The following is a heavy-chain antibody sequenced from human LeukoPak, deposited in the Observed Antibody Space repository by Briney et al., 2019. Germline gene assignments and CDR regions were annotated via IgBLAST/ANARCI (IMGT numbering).Heavy chain of an antibody. CDR2: IYISGST. Sequence: PSETLSLTCTVSGGSFSGYYWSWIRQPAGKGLEWIGRIYISGSTNYNLSLKSRVTISVDTSKNQFSLRLISVTAADTAVYYCARGLWFGDENPPYFDYWGQGTLVTVSS. V-gene: IGHV4-4*07. J-gene: IGHJ4*02. D-gene: IGHD3-10*01. CDR1: GGSFSGYY. CDR3: ARGLWFGDENPPYFDY.